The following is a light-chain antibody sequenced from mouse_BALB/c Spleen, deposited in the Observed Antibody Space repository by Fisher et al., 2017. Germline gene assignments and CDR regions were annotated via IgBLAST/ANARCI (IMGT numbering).Light chain of an antibody. CDR1: SSVSY. Sequence: IVITQSPTIMSASLGEEITLTCSASSSVSYMYWYQQKPGSSPRLLIYDTSNLASGVPARFSGSGSGTSYSLTISSVEAEDAATYYCQQWSSNPLTFGAGTKLELK. CDR2: DTS. V-gene: IGKV4-55*01. J-gene: IGKJ5*01. CDR3: QQWSSNPLT.